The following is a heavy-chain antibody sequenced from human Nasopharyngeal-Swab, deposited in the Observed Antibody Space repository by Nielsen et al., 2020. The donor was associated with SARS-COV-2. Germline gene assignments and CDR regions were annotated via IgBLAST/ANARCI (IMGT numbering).Heavy chain of an antibody. CDR2: IYYSGST. D-gene: IGHD3-3*01. CDR3: ARAGTIFGVVIIHFDY. CDR1: GGSISSGGYY. J-gene: IGHJ4*02. V-gene: IGHV4-31*03. Sequence: SETLSLTCTVSGGSISSGGYYWSWIRQHPGKGLEWIGYIYYSGSTYYNPSLKSRVTISVDTSKNQFSLKLSSVTAADTAVYYCARAGTIFGVVIIHFDYWGQGTLATVSS.